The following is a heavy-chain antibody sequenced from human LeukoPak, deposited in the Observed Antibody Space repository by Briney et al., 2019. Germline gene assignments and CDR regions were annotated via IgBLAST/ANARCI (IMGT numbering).Heavy chain of an antibody. CDR2: ISISSSYI. J-gene: IGHJ4*02. Sequence: GGSLRLSCAASGFTFSSYSINWVRQAPGKGLEWVSSISISSSYIYYADSVKGRFTISRDNAKNSLYLQMNSLRAEDTAVYYCARAQYYSDSTGYYYLHYWGQGTLVTVSS. CDR1: GFTFSSYS. CDR3: ARAQYYSDSTGYYYLHY. V-gene: IGHV3-21*01. D-gene: IGHD3-22*01.